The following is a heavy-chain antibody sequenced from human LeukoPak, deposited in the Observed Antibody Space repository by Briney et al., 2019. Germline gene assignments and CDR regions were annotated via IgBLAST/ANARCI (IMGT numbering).Heavy chain of an antibody. CDR1: GFTFSDYW. V-gene: IGHV3-74*01. CDR2: INGDGSHI. J-gene: IGHJ4*02. CDR3: ARDLRPSDH. Sequence: GGSLRLSCVASGFTFSDYWIHWVRQAPGKGLVWVSGINGDGSHINYADSVKGRFTVSRDNAKNTVHLQVNSLRAEDTAVYYCARDLRPSDHWGQGTLVTVSS. D-gene: IGHD4-17*01.